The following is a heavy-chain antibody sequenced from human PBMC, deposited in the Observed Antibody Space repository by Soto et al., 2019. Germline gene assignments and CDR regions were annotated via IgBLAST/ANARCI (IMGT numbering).Heavy chain of an antibody. CDR2: IKQDGDEK. J-gene: IGHJ4*02. CDR1: GFTFSDYW. CDR3: AKIALDPQRLVVVHESLFDY. D-gene: IGHD3-22*01. V-gene: IGHV3-7*03. Sequence: GGSLRLSCAVSGFTFSDYWMSWVRQAPGKGLEWVANIKQDGDEKYYVDSVKGRFTISRDNSKNSLYLQMNSLRAEDTAVYYCAKIALDPQRLVVVHESLFDYWGQGTLVTVSS.